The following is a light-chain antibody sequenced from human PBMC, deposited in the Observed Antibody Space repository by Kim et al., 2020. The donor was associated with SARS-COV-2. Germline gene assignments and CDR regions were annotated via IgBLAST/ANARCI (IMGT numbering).Light chain of an antibody. V-gene: IGLV1-51*01. CDR2: DDN. CDR3: AAWDSSLRGV. CDR1: SSNIGNNY. Sequence: QSVLTQPPSVSAAPGQRVTISCSGTSSNIGNNYVSWYQQLPGTAPKLLIYDDNKRPSGIPDRFSGSKSGTSATLGITGLQTGDEADYYCAAWDSSLRGVFGGGTELTVL. J-gene: IGLJ3*02.